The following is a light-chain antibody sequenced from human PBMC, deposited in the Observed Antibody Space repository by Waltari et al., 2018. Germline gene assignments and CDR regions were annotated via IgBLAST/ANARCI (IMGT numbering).Light chain of an antibody. Sequence: QSALTQPPSASGSPGQSVTIPCTGTSSDVGGYNYVSWYQQPPGKAPKPMIYEASKRPSGVPDRFSGSKSGNTASLTVSGLQAEDEADYYCSSYAGSNNYVFGTGTKVTVL. CDR2: EAS. CDR3: SSYAGSNNYV. J-gene: IGLJ1*01. CDR1: SSDVGGYNY. V-gene: IGLV2-8*01.